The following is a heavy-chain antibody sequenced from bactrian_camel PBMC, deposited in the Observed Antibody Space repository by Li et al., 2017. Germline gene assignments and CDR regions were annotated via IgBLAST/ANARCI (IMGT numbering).Heavy chain of an antibody. V-gene: IGHV3S53*01. CDR1: GSIRYIYC. D-gene: IGHD5*01. CDR2: LDSDGKT. Sequence: HVQLVESGGGLVQPGESLRLSCTPSGSIRYIYCMGWFRQVPGKEREGVATLDSDGKTGYLDSVKGRFTISKDNAKNILYLHMNNLKTEDTAMYRCAAGRGRVGEWVHDYWSPRTQVTVS. CDR3: AAGRGRVGEWVHDY. J-gene: IGHJ4*01.